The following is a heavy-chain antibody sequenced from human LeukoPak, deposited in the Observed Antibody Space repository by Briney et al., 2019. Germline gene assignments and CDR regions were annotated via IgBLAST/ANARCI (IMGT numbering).Heavy chain of an antibody. CDR3: AKDPQAYCGGDCSYWYFDL. V-gene: IGHV3-23*01. CDR2: ISGSGGST. J-gene: IGHJ2*01. CDR1: GFTFSSYA. Sequence: GGSLRLSCAASGFTFSSYAMSWVRQAPGKGLEWVSAISGSGGSTYYADSVKGRFTISRDNSKNTLYLQMNSLRAEDTAVYYCAKDPQAYCGGDCSYWYFDLWGRGTLVTVSS. D-gene: IGHD2-21*02.